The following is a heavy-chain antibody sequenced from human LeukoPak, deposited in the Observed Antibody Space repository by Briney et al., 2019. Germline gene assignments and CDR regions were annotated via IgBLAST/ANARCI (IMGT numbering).Heavy chain of an antibody. CDR1: GFTFSSYS. CDR3: GKDGSGSRGGTNWLDS. Sequence: GGSLRLSCAASGFTFSSYSMCWVRRVPGKGLEWVSCIISSNSYTHYADSVKGRFTISRDNGQNSLYLQMNSMRAEDAAMYYVGKDGSGSRGGTNWLDSWGQGTLVTVSS. D-gene: IGHD6-19*01. J-gene: IGHJ5*01. V-gene: IGHV3-21*06. CDR2: IISSNSYT.